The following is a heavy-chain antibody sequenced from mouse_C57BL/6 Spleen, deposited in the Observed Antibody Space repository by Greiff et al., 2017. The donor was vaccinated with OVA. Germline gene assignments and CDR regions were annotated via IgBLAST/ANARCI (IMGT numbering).Heavy chain of an antibody. CDR2: INPGSGGT. D-gene: IGHD3-1*01. Sequence: VQLQQSGAELVRPGTSVKVSCKASGYAFTNYLIEWVKQRPGQGLEWIGVINPGSGGTNYNEKFKGKATLTADKSSSTAYMQLSSLTSEDSAVYFCARERRGLRDYWGQGTTLTVSS. J-gene: IGHJ2*01. CDR3: ARERRGLRDY. V-gene: IGHV1-54*01. CDR1: GYAFTNYL.